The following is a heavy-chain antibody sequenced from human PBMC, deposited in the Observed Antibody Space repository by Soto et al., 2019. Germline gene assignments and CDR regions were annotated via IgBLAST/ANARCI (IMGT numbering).Heavy chain of an antibody. D-gene: IGHD3-22*01. CDR2: IKSKTDGGTT. J-gene: IGHJ4*02. CDR1: GFTFSNAG. CDR3: TTGAMTVVVGFDY. V-gene: IGHV3-15*01. Sequence: GGSLRLSCAASGFTFSNAGISWVRQAPWKGLEWVGRIKSKTDGGTTDYAAPVKGRFTISRDDSKNTLYLQMNSLKTEETAVYYCTTGAMTVVVGFDYWRQATLV.